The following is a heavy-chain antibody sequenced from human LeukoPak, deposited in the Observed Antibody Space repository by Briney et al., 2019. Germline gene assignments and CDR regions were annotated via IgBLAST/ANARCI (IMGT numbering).Heavy chain of an antibody. CDR1: GFTFSSNW. D-gene: IGHD1-14*01. CDR3: SRDFNGRNDF. J-gene: IGHJ4*02. V-gene: IGHV3-74*01. CDR2: INSDGSRT. Sequence: PGGSLRLSCAASGFTFSSNWMHWVRQGPGKGLVWVSRINSDGSRTDYAESVKGRFTISRDSAKNTLSLEMNSLGDEDTAVYYCSRDFNGRNDFWGQGTLVTVSS.